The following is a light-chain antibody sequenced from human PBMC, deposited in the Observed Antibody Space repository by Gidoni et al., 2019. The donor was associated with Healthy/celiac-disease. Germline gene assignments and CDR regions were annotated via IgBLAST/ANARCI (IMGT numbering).Light chain of an antibody. Sequence: DIQITQSPSTLSASVGDRVTITCRASQSISSWLAWYQQKPGKAPKLLIYKASSLESGVPSRFSGSGSGTEFTLTISSLQPDDFATYYCKQYNSYPITFGQXTRLEIK. V-gene: IGKV1-5*03. CDR2: KAS. CDR3: KQYNSYPIT. CDR1: QSISSW. J-gene: IGKJ5*01.